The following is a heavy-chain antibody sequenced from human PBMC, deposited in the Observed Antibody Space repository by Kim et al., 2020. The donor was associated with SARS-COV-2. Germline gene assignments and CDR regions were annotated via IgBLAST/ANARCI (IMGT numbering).Heavy chain of an antibody. CDR1: DGSISISRYY. D-gene: IGHD3-3*02. J-gene: IGHJ4*02. Sequence: SETLSLTCTVSDGSISISRYYWGWIRQPPGKGLDWIGSIYYNGSPYYNPSLKGRVTMSVDRSKNQFSLNLRSMTAADTAVYYCARQSFRRDSSDFWGQGTQVTVSS. CDR3: ARQSFRRDSSDF. CDR2: IYYNGSP. V-gene: IGHV4-39*01.